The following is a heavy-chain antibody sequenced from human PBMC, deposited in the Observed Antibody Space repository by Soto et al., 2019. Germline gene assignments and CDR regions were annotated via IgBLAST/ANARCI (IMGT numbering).Heavy chain of an antibody. J-gene: IGHJ5*02. V-gene: IGHV1-18*01. CDR3: ASGPVGARVFLWFDP. Sequence: QVQLVQSGEEVKKPGASVKVSCKASGYTFTSYGISWVRQAPGQGLEWMGWISAYNGNTNYAQKLQGRVTMTTDTSTSTAYMELRSLSSDATAVYYCASGPVGARVFLWFDPWGQGTLVTVSS. CDR1: GYTFTSYG. D-gene: IGHD1-26*01. CDR2: ISAYNGNT.